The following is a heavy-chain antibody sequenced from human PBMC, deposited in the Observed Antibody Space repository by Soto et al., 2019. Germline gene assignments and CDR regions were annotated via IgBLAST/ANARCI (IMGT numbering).Heavy chain of an antibody. CDR3: ARDQVFDY. CDR1: GFTFSRYA. J-gene: IGHJ4*02. V-gene: IGHV3-30-3*01. CDR2: ISYDGSNK. Sequence: GGSLRLSCEASGFTFSRYAINWVRQAPGKGLEWVAVISYDGSNKYYADSVKGRFTISRDNSKNTLYLQMNSLRAEDTAVYYCARDQVFDYWGQGTLVTVSS.